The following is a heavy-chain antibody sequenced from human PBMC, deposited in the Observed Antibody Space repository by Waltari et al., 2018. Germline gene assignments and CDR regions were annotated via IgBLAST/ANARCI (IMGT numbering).Heavy chain of an antibody. J-gene: IGHJ4*02. Sequence: LEWLGGFYPEDGETIYAQKFQGSVTMTQDTSTDTAYRGLSSLRSEDTAVYYCAILGVYDYVWGSCRPPGFDNWGQGTLVTVSS. CDR3: AILGVYDYVWGSCRPPGFDN. V-gene: IGHV1-24*01. D-gene: IGHD3-16*02. CDR2: FYPEDGET.